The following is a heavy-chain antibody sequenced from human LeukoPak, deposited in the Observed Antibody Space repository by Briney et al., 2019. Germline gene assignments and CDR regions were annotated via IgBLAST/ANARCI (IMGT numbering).Heavy chain of an antibody. V-gene: IGHV1-2*02. J-gene: IGHJ5*02. CDR2: INPNSGGT. D-gene: IGHD3-9*01. CDR3: ARGGVLRYFDWSRP. Sequence: ASVKVSCKASGYTFTSYGISWVRQAPGQGLEWMGWINPNSGGTNYAQKFQGRVTMTRDTSISTAYMELSRLRSDDTAVYYCARGGVLRYFDWSRPWGQGTLVTVSS. CDR1: GYTFTSYG.